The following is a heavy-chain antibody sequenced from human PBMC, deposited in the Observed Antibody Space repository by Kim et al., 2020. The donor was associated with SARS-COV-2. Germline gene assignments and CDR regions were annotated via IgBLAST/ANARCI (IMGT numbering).Heavy chain of an antibody. CDR2: IYYSGST. CDR1: GGSISSYY. J-gene: IGHJ4*02. D-gene: IGHD1-26*01. V-gene: IGHV4-59*01. Sequence: SETLSLTCTVSGGSISSYYWSWIRQPPGKGLEWIGYIYYSGSTNYNPSLKSRVTISVDTSKNQFSLKLSSVTAADTAVYYCARVGGSYSNFDYWGQGTLVTVSS. CDR3: ARVGGSYSNFDY.